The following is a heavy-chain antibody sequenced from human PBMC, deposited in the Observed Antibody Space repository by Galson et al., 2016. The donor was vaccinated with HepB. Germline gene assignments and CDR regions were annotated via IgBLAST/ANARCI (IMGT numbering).Heavy chain of an antibody. CDR3: AKDXGGGSNTLDY. V-gene: IGHV3-30-3*01. D-gene: IGHD1-26*01. J-gene: IGHJ4*01. Sequence: SLRLSCAASGFIFNSHAMNWVRQAPGKGLEWVAVISYDGSNEYYADSVKGRFTISRDNSKNTLYLHLNSLRXEDTAVYYCAKDXGGGSNTLDYWGPGTLVTVS. CDR1: GFIFNSHA. CDR2: ISYDGSNE.